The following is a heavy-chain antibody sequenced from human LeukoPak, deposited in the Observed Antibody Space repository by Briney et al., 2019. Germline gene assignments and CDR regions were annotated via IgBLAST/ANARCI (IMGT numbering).Heavy chain of an antibody. V-gene: IGHV1-46*01. CDR2: ISPSGGST. J-gene: IGHJ4*02. CDR3: ARDTSLLWFGELLGY. CDR1: GYTFTSNY. Sequence: GASVKVSCKAFGYTFTSNYMHWVRQAPGQGPEWMGVISPSGGSTTYAQKFQGRVTLTRDMSTSTDYLELSSLRSEDTAVYYCARDTSLLWFGELLGYWGQGTLVTVSS. D-gene: IGHD3-10*01.